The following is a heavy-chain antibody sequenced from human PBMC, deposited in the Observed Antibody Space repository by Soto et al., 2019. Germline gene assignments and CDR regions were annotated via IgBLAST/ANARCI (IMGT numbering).Heavy chain of an antibody. D-gene: IGHD3-10*01. J-gene: IGHJ4*02. CDR3: ASEYYYGSGTDF. CDR2: IYHSGST. Sequence: PSETLSLTCTVSGGSISSYYWNWIRQPPGKGLEWIGHIYHSGSTYYNPSLKSRVSISVDRSKNQFSLKLSSVTAADTAVYYCASEYYYGSGTDFWGQGTLVTVSS. CDR1: GGSISSYY. V-gene: IGHV4-59*12.